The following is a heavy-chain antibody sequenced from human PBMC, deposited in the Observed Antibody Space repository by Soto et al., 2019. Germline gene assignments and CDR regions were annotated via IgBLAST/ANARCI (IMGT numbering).Heavy chain of an antibody. D-gene: IGHD2-15*01. CDR3: ARDVGSQGV. Sequence: QVQLVESGGGAVQPGRYLRLSCAASGFTFSRYGMHWVRQAPGKGLEWVAVIWYDGSTEYYADSVKGRFTISRDNSKNTVYLQMNSLRVEDTAVYYCARDVGSQGVWCQGTMVTVSS. J-gene: IGHJ3*01. CDR2: IWYDGSTE. V-gene: IGHV3-33*01. CDR1: GFTFSRYG.